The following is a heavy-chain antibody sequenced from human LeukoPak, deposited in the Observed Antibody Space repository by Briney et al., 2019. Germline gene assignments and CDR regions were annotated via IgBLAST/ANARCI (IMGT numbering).Heavy chain of an antibody. J-gene: IGHJ4*02. Sequence: PGRSLRLSCAASGFTFDDYAMHWVRQAPGKGLEWVSGISWNSGSIGYADSVKGRFTISRDNAKNSLYLQMNSLRAEDTALYYCAKDGDIVATRLDYWGQGTLVTVSS. CDR1: GFTFDDYA. V-gene: IGHV3-9*01. CDR2: ISWNSGSI. D-gene: IGHD5-12*01. CDR3: AKDGDIVATRLDY.